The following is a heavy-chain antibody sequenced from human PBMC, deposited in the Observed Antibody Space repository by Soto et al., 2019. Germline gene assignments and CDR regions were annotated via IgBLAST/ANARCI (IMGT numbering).Heavy chain of an antibody. Sequence: ASVKVSCKASGYTFTSYGISWVRQAPGQGLEWMGWISAYNGNRNYAQKLQGRVTMTTDTSTSTAYMELRSLRSDDTAVYYCARVGLVTIFGVIITGFDYWGQGTLVTVSS. J-gene: IGHJ4*02. D-gene: IGHD3-3*01. V-gene: IGHV1-18*04. CDR3: ARVGLVTIFGVIITGFDY. CDR1: GYTFTSYG. CDR2: ISAYNGNR.